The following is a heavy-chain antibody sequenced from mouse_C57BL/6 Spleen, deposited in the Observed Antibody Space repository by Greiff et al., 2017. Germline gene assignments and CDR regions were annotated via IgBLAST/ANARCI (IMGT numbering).Heavy chain of an antibody. CDR2: IHPNSGST. J-gene: IGHJ2*01. CDR3: ARRITTVVPYVYFDY. Sequence: VQLQQSGAELVKPGASVKLSCKASGYTFTSYWMHWVKQRPGQGLEWIGMIHPNSGSTNYNEKFKSKATLTVDKSSSTAYMQLSSLTSEDSAVYYCARRITTVVPYVYFDYWGQGTTLTVSS. CDR1: GYTFTSYW. D-gene: IGHD1-1*01. V-gene: IGHV1-64*01.